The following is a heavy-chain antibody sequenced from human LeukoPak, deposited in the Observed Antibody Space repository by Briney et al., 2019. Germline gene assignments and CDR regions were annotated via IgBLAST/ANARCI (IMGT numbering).Heavy chain of an antibody. CDR3: AKDRNYYDSSGSFDY. D-gene: IGHD3-22*01. V-gene: IGHV3-9*01. J-gene: IGHJ4*02. CDR1: GFTFDDYA. CDR2: ISWNSGSI. Sequence: PGRSLRLSCAASGFTFDDYAMHWVRHAPGKGLEWVSGISWNSGSIGYADSVKGRFTISRDNAKNSLYLQMNSLRAEDTALYYCAKDRNYYDSSGSFDYWGQGTLVTVSS.